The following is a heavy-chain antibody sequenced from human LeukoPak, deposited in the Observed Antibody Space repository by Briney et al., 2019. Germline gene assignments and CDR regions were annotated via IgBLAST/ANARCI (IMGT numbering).Heavy chain of an antibody. Sequence: GGSLRLSCAASGFTFSSYGMHWVRQAPGKGLEWVAFIRSDGSIKYYADSVKGRFTISRDNSKNTLYLQMNSLRAEDTAVYYCAKTPSEIFGVVTPFDYWGQGTLVTVSS. V-gene: IGHV3-30*02. CDR2: IRSDGSIK. CDR3: AKTPSEIFGVVTPFDY. D-gene: IGHD3-3*01. CDR1: GFTFSSYG. J-gene: IGHJ4*02.